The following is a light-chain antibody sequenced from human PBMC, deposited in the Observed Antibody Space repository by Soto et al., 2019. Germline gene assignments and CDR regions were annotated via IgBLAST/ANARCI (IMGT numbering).Light chain of an antibody. V-gene: IGLV2-14*01. Sequence: QSVLTQPASVSGSPGQSITISCTGTSSDVGGYNYVSRYQQHPGKAPKLMIYDVSNRPSGVSNRLSGSKSGNTASLTISGLQAEDEADYYCSSYTSSSTYVFGTGTRSPS. CDR1: SSDVGGYNY. CDR3: SSYTSSSTYV. J-gene: IGLJ1*01. CDR2: DVS.